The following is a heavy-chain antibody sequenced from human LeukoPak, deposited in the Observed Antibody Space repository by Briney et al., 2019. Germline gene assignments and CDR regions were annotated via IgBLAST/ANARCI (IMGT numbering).Heavy chain of an antibody. CDR1: GFTFSSYS. Sequence: GGSLRFSCAASGFTFSSYSMNWVRQAPGKGLEWVSSISSSSSYIYYADSVKGRFTISRDNAKNSLYLQMNSLRAEDTAVYYCARMTTVTRAFDIWGQGTMVTVSS. V-gene: IGHV3-21*01. D-gene: IGHD4-17*01. CDR2: ISSSSSYI. CDR3: ARMTTVTRAFDI. J-gene: IGHJ3*02.